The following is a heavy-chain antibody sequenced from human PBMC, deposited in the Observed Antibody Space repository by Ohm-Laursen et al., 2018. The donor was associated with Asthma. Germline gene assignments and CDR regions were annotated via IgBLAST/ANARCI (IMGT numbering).Heavy chain of an antibody. J-gene: IGHJ6*02. D-gene: IGHD3-3*01. CDR1: GFTFSSYW. V-gene: IGHV3-7*01. CDR2: IKQDGSEK. Sequence: GSLRLSCTASGFTFSSYWMSWVRQAPGKGLEWVANIKQDGSEKYYVDSVKGRFTISRDKAKNSLYLQMNSLRAEDTAVYYCARDIPSYYDFWSGYLGYYGMDVWGQGTTVTVSS. CDR3: ARDIPSYYDFWSGYLGYYGMDV.